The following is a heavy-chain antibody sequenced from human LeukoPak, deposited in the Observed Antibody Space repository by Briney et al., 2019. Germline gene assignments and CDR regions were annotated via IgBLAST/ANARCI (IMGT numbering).Heavy chain of an antibody. CDR1: GGSISSGDYY. D-gene: IGHD2-2*01. V-gene: IGHV4-30-4*01. CDR2: IYSGGT. CDR3: ARANGVSPSFCSSTSCYEDFDY. J-gene: IGHJ4*02. Sequence: SETLSLTCTVSGGSISSGDYYWSWIRQPPGKGLEWIGYIYSGGTYYNPSLKSRVTISVDTSKNQFSLKLGSVTAADTAVYYCARANGVSPSFCSSTSCYEDFDYWGQGTLVTVSS.